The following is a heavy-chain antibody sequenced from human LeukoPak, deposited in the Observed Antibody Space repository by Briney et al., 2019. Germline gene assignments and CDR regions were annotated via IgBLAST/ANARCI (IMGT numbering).Heavy chain of an antibody. CDR1: GYTFTSYY. CDR2: INPSGGST. Sequence: ASVKVSCKASGYTFTSYYMHWVQQAPGQGLEWMGIINPSGGSTSYAQKFQGRITMTRDTSTSTVYMELSSLRSEDTAVYYCARLNPGYSGYENLSGHFDYWGQGTLVTVSS. D-gene: IGHD5-12*01. CDR3: ARLNPGYSGYENLSGHFDY. J-gene: IGHJ4*02. V-gene: IGHV1-46*01.